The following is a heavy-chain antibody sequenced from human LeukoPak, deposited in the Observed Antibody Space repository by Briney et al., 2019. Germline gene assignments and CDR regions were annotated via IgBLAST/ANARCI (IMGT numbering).Heavy chain of an antibody. CDR3: AREVFRDGYKWADY. V-gene: IGHV4-39*07. Sequence: SETLSLTCTVSGGSISSSSYYWGWIRQPPGKGLEWIGSIYYSGSTYYNPSLKSRVTISVDTSKNQFSLKLSSVTAADTAVYYCAREVFRDGYKWADYWGQGTLVTVSS. J-gene: IGHJ4*02. D-gene: IGHD5-24*01. CDR1: GGSISSSSYY. CDR2: IYYSGST.